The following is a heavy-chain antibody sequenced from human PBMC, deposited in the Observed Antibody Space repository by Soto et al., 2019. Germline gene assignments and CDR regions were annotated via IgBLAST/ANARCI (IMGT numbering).Heavy chain of an antibody. Sequence: SVKVSCKASGGSFSNFGISWVRQAPGQGLEWMGGIVPVFGRPNYAQRFRGRLTITADKSTSTGYMELISLRSDDTAVYYCAREGSGYNFWGQGTQVTVSS. V-gene: IGHV1-69*06. D-gene: IGHD5-12*01. J-gene: IGHJ4*02. CDR3: AREGSGYNF. CDR1: GGSFSNFG. CDR2: IVPVFGRP.